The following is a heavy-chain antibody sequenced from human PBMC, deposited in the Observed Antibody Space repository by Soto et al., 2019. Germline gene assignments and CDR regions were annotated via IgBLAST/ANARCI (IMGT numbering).Heavy chain of an antibody. J-gene: IGHJ4*02. V-gene: IGHV4-4*02. CDR3: ARDRLAGTEY. CDR1: GGSISSSNW. Sequence: QVQLQESGPGLVKPSGTLSLTCAVSGGSISSSNWWRWVRQPPGKGLAWIGEIYHSGSTNYNPSRKSRVPLSVDKSKNQFSLKLSSVPAADTAVYYCARDRLAGTEYWGQGTLVTVSS. CDR2: IYHSGST. D-gene: IGHD6-19*01.